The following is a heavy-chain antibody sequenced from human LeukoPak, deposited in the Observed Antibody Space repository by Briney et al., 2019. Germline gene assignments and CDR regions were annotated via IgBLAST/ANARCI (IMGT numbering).Heavy chain of an antibody. Sequence: ASVKVSFKASGYTFTGYYIHWVRQAPGQGLEWMGWINPNSGGTNYAQKFQGRVTMTRDTSISTAYMELSRLRSDDTAVYYCARNYYGSGNWFDPWGQGTLVTVSS. CDR1: GYTFTGYY. J-gene: IGHJ5*02. D-gene: IGHD3-10*01. CDR3: ARNYYGSGNWFDP. CDR2: INPNSGGT. V-gene: IGHV1-2*02.